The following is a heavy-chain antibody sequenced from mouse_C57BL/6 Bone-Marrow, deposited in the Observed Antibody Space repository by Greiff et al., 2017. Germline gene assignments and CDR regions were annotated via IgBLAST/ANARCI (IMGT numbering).Heavy chain of an antibody. D-gene: IGHD2-4*01. Sequence: QVQLQQPGAELVKPGASVKLSCKASGYTFTSYWMHWVKQRPGQGLEWIGMIHPNSGSTNYNEKFKSKATLTVDKSSSTAYMQLSSLTSEDSAVYYCTITTGNYFDYWGQGTTLTVSS. CDR1: GYTFTSYW. V-gene: IGHV1-64*01. J-gene: IGHJ2*01. CDR3: TITTGNYFDY. CDR2: IHPNSGST.